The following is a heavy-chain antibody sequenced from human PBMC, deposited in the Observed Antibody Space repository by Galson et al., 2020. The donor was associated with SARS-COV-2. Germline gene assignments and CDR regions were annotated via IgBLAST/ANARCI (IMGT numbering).Heavy chain of an antibody. CDR2: IYTSGST. D-gene: IGHD2-2*01. V-gene: IGHV4-61*02. CDR3: ARGGGDIVVVPAANHYYYYGMDV. Sequence: SETLSLTCTVSGGSISSGSYYWSWIRQPAGKGLEWIGRIYTSGSTNYNPPLKSRVIIPGDTSKNQFSLKLSSVTAADTAVYYCARGGGDIVVVPAANHYYYYGMDVWGQGTTVTVSS. CDR1: GGSISSGSYY. J-gene: IGHJ6*02.